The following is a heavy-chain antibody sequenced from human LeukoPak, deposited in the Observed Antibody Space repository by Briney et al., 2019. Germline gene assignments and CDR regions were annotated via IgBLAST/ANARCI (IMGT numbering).Heavy chain of an antibody. D-gene: IGHD5-12*01. CDR3: ARVEAHGPIVATGPDY. CDR1: GFTFSSYS. J-gene: IGHJ4*02. Sequence: TGGSLRLSCAASGFTFSSYSMNWVRQAPGKGLEWVANIKQDGSEKYYVDSVKGRFTISRDNAKNSLYLQMNSLRAEDTAVYYCARVEAHGPIVATGPDYWGQGTLVTVSS. CDR2: IKQDGSEK. V-gene: IGHV3-7*01.